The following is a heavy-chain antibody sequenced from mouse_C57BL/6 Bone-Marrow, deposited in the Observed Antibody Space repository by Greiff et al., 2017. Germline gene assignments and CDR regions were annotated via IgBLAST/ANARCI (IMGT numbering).Heavy chain of an antibody. CDR3: ARGTTVVGDYWYFDV. Sequence: VQLQESGAELAKPGASVKLSCKASGYTFTSYWMHWVKQRPGQGLDWIGYISPSSGYTKYNPKFKDKATLTADKSSSPAYMQLSSLTYEDSAVYYCARGTTVVGDYWYFDVWGTGTTVTVSS. CDR2: ISPSSGYT. J-gene: IGHJ1*03. V-gene: IGHV1-7*01. CDR1: GYTFTSYW. D-gene: IGHD1-1*01.